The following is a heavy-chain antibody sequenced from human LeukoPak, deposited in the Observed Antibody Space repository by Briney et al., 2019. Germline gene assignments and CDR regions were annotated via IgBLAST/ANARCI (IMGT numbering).Heavy chain of an antibody. D-gene: IGHD2-15*01. J-gene: IGHJ4*02. CDR1: GYTFTGYY. V-gene: IGHV1-2*06. CDR3: ARESSPSHCSGGSCYVDY. Sequence: ASVKVSCKASGYTFTGYYMHWVRQAPGQGLEWMGRINPNRGGTNYAQKFQGRVTMTRDTSISTAYMELSRLRSDDTAVYYCARESSPSHCSGGSCYVDYWGQGTLVTVSS. CDR2: INPNRGGT.